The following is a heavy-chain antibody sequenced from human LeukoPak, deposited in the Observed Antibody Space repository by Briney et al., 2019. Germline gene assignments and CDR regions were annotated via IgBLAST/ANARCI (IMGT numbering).Heavy chain of an antibody. CDR3: AKGPFPQQWLDETAFDI. V-gene: IGHV3-72*01. CDR1: GFTFSDHY. CDR2: SRNKAQSYTT. D-gene: IGHD6-19*01. J-gene: IGHJ3*02. Sequence: PGGSLRLSCAVSGFTFSDHYVDWVRQAPGKGLEWVGRSRNKAQSYTTGYAASVKGRFTLSRDDSKNSLYLQMNNLKTEDTAVYYCAKGPFPQQWLDETAFDIWGQGTMVTVSS.